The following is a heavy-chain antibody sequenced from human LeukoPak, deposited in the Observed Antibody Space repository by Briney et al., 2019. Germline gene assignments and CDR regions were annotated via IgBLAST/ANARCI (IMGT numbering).Heavy chain of an antibody. J-gene: IGHJ5*02. CDR3: ARDDSSGYRRLDP. D-gene: IGHD3-22*01. CDR1: GYTFTGYY. Sequence: VASVKVSCKASGYTFTGYYMHWVRQAPGQGLEWMGMINPSGGSTTYAQKFLGRVTMTRDTSTNTVYMELSSLRSEDTAVYYCARDDSSGYRRLDPWGQGTLVTVSS. CDR2: INPSGGST. V-gene: IGHV1-46*01.